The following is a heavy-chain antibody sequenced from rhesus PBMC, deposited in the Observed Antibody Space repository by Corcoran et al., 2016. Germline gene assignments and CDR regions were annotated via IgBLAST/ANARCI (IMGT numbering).Heavy chain of an antibody. CDR1: GASISTHC. D-gene: IGHD4-29*01. J-gene: IGHJ6*01. CDR2: INGNRGST. CDR3: ARVGAVAAIDGLDS. V-gene: IGHV4-80*01. Sequence: QVQLQESGPGLVKPSEPLSLPCAVSGASISTHCWCWIRQPPGKGLEWIGEINGNRGSTYYNPSLKSRVTISKDASKNQFSLKLSSVTAADTAVYYCARVGAVAAIDGLDSWGQGVVVTVSS.